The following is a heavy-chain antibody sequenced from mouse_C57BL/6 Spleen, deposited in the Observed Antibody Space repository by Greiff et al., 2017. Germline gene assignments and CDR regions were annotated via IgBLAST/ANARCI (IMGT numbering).Heavy chain of an antibody. D-gene: IGHD2-5*01. CDR2: IHPSDSDT. CDR3: ARDKYSNYWYFDV. J-gene: IGHJ1*03. Sequence: QVQLKQPGAELVKPGASVKVSCKASGYTFTSYWMHWVKQRPGQGLEWIGRIHPSDSDTNYNQKFKGKATLTVDKSSSTAYMQLSSLTSEDSAVYYCARDKYSNYWYFDVWGTGTTVTVSS. V-gene: IGHV1-74*01. CDR1: GYTFTSYW.